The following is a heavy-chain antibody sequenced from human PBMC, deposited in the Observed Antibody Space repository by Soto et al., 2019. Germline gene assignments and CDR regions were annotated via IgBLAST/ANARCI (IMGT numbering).Heavy chain of an antibody. CDR3: AHRRSGISQWNYGDFDY. CDR1: GFSLITSGVG. Sequence: QITLKESGPSLVKPTQTLTLTCTFSGFSLITSGVGVGWIRQPPGKALERLAFIYWDDDKRYSPSLRSRLTIAKDTSKNQVVLSMTDVDPVDTATYFCAHRRSGISQWNYGDFDYWGQGTQVTVSS. D-gene: IGHD1-7*01. V-gene: IGHV2-5*02. CDR2: IYWDDDK. J-gene: IGHJ4*02.